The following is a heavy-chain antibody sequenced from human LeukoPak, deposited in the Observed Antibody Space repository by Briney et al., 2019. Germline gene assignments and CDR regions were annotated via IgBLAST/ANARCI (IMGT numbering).Heavy chain of an antibody. J-gene: IGHJ4*02. V-gene: IGHV3-7*01. CDR1: GLTFSSYW. CDR3: ARLADY. CDR2: IKQEGSEK. Sequence: GGSLRLSCAASGLTFSSYWMSWVRQAPGKGLEWVANIKQEGSEKYYVDSVKGRFTISRDNAKNSLYLQMNSLRVEDTAIYYCARLADYWGQGTLVTVSS.